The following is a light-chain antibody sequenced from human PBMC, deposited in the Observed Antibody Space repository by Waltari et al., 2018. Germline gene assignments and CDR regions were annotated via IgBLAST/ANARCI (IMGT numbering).Light chain of an antibody. Sequence: QSVLTQPPSASGTPGQRVTISCSGSSSNIGSNYVYWYQHLPGTAPKVLIYRNNQRPSGVPDRFSGSKSGTSASLAISGLRSEDEADYYCAAWDDGLSGPVFGGGTKVTAL. V-gene: IGLV1-47*01. J-gene: IGLJ2*01. CDR3: AAWDDGLSGPV. CDR1: SSNIGSNY. CDR2: RNN.